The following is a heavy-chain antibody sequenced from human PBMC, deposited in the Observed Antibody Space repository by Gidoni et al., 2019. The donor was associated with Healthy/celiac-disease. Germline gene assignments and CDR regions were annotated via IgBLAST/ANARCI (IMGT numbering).Heavy chain of an antibody. CDR2: IYYSGST. V-gene: IGHV4-31*03. Sequence: QVQLQESGPGLVKPSQTLSLTCTVSGGSISSGGYYWSWIRQHPGKGLAWIGYIYYSGSTYYNPSLKSRVTISVDTSKNQFSLKLSSVTAADTAVYYCAREVVVVVAATRYYYGMDVWGQGTTVTVSS. D-gene: IGHD2-15*01. J-gene: IGHJ6*02. CDR1: GGSISSGGYY. CDR3: AREVVVVVAATRYYYGMDV.